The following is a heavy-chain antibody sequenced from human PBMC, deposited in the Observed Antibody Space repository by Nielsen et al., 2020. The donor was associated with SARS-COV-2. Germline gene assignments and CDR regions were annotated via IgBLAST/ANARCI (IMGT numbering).Heavy chain of an antibody. CDR3: ARLPGWQQRDYYYYYSMDV. CDR2: IYYSGST. V-gene: IGHV4-39*01. Sequence: WIRQPPGKGLEWIGSIYYSGSTYYNPSLKSRVTISVDTSKNQFSLKLSSVTAADTAVYYCARLPGWQQRDYYYYYSMDVWGQGTTVTVSS. J-gene: IGHJ6*02. D-gene: IGHD6-13*01.